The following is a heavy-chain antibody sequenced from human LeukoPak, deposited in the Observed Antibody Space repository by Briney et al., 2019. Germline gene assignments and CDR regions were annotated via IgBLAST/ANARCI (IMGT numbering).Heavy chain of an antibody. Sequence: GGSLRLSCAASGFTFSSYGMHWVRQAPGKGLEWVAVISYDGSNKYYADSVKGRFTISRDNSKNTLYLQMNSLRAEDTAVYYCAKGLNTNCGSGSYLHYYYGMDVWGQGTTVTVSS. CDR3: AKGLNTNCGSGSYLHYYYGMDV. D-gene: IGHD3-10*01. CDR1: GFTFSSYG. J-gene: IGHJ6*02. CDR2: ISYDGSNK. V-gene: IGHV3-30*18.